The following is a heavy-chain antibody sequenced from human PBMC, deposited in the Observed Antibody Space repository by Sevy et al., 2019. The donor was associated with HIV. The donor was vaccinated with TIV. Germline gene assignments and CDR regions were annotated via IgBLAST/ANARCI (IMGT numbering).Heavy chain of an antibody. CDR2: ISGSSDYV. Sequence: GGSLRLSCVASGFTFSTYAMNWVRQAPGKGLEWVSVISGSSDYVFYADSVKGRFTISRDNDKNSLYFQMNSVRAEDTAVYYCAKWDADRRWYFDYWGQGTLVTVSS. J-gene: IGHJ4*02. CDR3: AKWDADRRWYFDY. D-gene: IGHD1-26*01. V-gene: IGHV3-21*01. CDR1: GFTFSTYA.